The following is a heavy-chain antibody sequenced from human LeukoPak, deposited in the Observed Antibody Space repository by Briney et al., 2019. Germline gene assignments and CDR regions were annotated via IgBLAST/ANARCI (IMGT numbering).Heavy chain of an antibody. D-gene: IGHD1-1*01. J-gene: IGHJ3*02. CDR3: AKDINSAVPDDAFDI. V-gene: IGHV1-8*01. CDR1: GYTFTSYD. CDR2: MNPNSGNT. Sequence: GASVKVSCKASGYTFTSYDINWVRQATGQGLEWMGWMNPNSGNTGYAQKFQGRVTMTRNTSISTAYMELSSLRSEDTAVYYCAKDINSAVPDDAFDIWGQGTMVTVSS.